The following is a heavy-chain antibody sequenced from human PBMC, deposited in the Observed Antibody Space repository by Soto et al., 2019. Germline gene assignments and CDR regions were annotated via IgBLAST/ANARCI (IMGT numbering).Heavy chain of an antibody. J-gene: IGHJ4*02. Sequence: QVQLVQSGAEVKKPGSSLKVSCKASGGTFRSYAISWVRQAPGQGLEWMGGSIPIFGTANYAQKFQGRVTITADESTSTAYMELSSLRSEDTAVYYCATLTTTYYDILTGNFEGFDYWGQGTLVTVSS. CDR3: ATLTTTYYDILTGNFEGFDY. CDR2: SIPIFGTA. V-gene: IGHV1-69*01. CDR1: GGTFRSYA. D-gene: IGHD3-9*01.